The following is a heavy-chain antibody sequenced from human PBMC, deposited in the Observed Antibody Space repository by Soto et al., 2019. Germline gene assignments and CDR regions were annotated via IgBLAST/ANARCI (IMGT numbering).Heavy chain of an antibody. V-gene: IGHV3-30*03. J-gene: IGHJ4*02. CDR1: GFTFSSYG. Sequence: PGGSLRLSCAASGFTFSSYGMHWVRQAPGKGLEWVADISYDGSKKYYADSVKGRFTISRYTSKYTLYLQMNSLRAEDTAVYYCARESEDLTSNFDYWGKATLVTVSS. CDR2: ISYDGSKK. CDR3: ARESEDLTSNFDY.